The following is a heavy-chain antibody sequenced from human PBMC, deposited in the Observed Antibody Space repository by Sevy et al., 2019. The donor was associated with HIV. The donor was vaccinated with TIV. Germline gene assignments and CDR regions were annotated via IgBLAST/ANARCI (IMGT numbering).Heavy chain of an antibody. D-gene: IGHD1-1*01. CDR1: GFIFTDYY. CDR3: ARDPNWQHMTDDHYYSMDV. J-gene: IGHJ6*02. V-gene: IGHV3-11*01. CDR2: ISMNGDVK. Sequence: GGSLRLSCAASGFIFTDYYMTWIRQLPEKGLEYISQISMNGDVKNYADSVKGRFTVSRDNAKKSLYLQMDNLAVEKTAVYYSARDPNWQHMTDDHYYSMDVWGQGTTATVSS.